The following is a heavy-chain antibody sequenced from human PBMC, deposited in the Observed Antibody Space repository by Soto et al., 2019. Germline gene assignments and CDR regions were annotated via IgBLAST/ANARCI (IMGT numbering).Heavy chain of an antibody. CDR3: ARRHNRTIFGVVINSGGFDY. D-gene: IGHD3-3*01. CDR2: INHSGST. CDR1: GGSFSGYY. J-gene: IGHJ4*02. Sequence: SETLSLTCAVYGGSFSGYYWSWIRQPPGKGLEWIGEINHSGSTNYNPSLKSRVTISVDTSKNQLSLKLSSVTAADTAVYYCARRHNRTIFGVVINSGGFDYWGQGTLVTVSS. V-gene: IGHV4-34*01.